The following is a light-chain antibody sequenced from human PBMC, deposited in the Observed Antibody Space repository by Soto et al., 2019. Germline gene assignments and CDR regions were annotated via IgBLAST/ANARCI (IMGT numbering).Light chain of an antibody. J-gene: IGKJ4*01. Sequence: EIVMTQSPASLSVSPGERATVSFRASQSVSSSLAWSQQKPGQAPRLVIFGASTRATRIPARFSGSGSGTEITLTISSLQSEDFAVYYCQQYNKWPLTFGGGTKVEIK. V-gene: IGKV3-15*01. CDR2: GAS. CDR1: QSVSSS. CDR3: QQYNKWPLT.